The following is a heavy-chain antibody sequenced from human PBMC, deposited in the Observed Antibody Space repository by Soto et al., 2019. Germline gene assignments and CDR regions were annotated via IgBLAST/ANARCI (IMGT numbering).Heavy chain of an antibody. D-gene: IGHD3-3*01. CDR3: AREAYYDFWSGYSARYFDY. CDR1: GYTFTSYG. J-gene: IGHJ4*02. CDR2: MNPNSGNT. Sequence: GASVKVSCKASGYTFTSYGINWVRQATGQGLEWMGWMNPNSGNTGYAQKFQGRVTMTRNTSISTAYMELSSLRSEDTAVYYCAREAYYDFWSGYSARYFDYWGQGTLVTVSS. V-gene: IGHV1-8*01.